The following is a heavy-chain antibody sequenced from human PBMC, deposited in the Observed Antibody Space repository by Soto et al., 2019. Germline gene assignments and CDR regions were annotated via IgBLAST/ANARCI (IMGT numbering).Heavy chain of an antibody. CDR2: IIPILGIA. J-gene: IGHJ6*03. V-gene: IGHV1-69*04. CDR1: GSIFSSYT. CDR3: AREYIAACPEGYYYCYMYV. D-gene: IGHD6-6*01. Sequence: GASVKVSCKAFGSIFSSYTISWVRQAPGQGLEWMGRIIPILGIANYAQKFQGRVTITADKSTSTAYMELSSLRSEDTAVYYCAREYIAACPEGYYYCYMYVWG.